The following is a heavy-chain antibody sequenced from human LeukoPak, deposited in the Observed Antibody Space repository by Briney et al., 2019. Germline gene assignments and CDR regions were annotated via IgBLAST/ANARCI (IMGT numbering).Heavy chain of an antibody. J-gene: IGHJ5*02. CDR2: MNPNSGNT. Sequence: GASVKVSCKASGYTFTSYDINWVRQATGQGLEWMGWMNPNSGNTGYAQKFQGRVTMTRNTPISTAYMELSSLRSEDTAVYYCARSIWFGELIRFDPWGQGTLVTVSS. D-gene: IGHD3-10*01. V-gene: IGHV1-8*01. CDR3: ARSIWFGELIRFDP. CDR1: GYTFTSYD.